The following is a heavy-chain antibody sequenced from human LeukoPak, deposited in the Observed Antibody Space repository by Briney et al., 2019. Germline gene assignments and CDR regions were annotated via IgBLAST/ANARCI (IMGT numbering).Heavy chain of an antibody. CDR3: ARAGFLEWLRGYYFDY. CDR1: GYSISSGYY. D-gene: IGHD3-3*01. Sequence: SETLSLTCTVSGYSISSGYYWGWIRQPPGKGLEWIGSIYHSGSTYYNPSLKSRVTISVDTSKNQFSLKLSSVTAADTAVYYCARAGFLEWLRGYYFDYWGQGTLVTVSS. J-gene: IGHJ4*02. V-gene: IGHV4-38-2*02. CDR2: IYHSGST.